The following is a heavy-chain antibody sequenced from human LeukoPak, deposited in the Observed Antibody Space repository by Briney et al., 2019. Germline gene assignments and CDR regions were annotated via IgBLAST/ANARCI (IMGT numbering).Heavy chain of an antibody. Sequence: ASVKVSCKASGYAFTSNYIHWVRQAPGQGLEWMGMIYPRDGSTSYAQKFQGRVTVTRDTSTSTVHMELSGLRSEGTAVYYCARDQEGFDYWGQGTLVTVSS. V-gene: IGHV1-46*01. CDR1: GYAFTSNY. J-gene: IGHJ4*02. CDR3: ARDQEGFDY. CDR2: IYPRDGST.